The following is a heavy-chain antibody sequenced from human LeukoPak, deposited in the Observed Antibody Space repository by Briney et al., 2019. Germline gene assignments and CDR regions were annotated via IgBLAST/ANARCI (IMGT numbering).Heavy chain of an antibody. D-gene: IGHD6-13*01. Sequence: SETLSLTCTVSGGSISSYYWSWIRQPPGKGLEWIGYIYYSGSTNYNPSLKSRVTISVDTSKNQFSLKLSSVTAADTAVYYCARAGSSSWSWFDHWGQGTLVTVSS. CDR3: ARAGSSSWSWFDH. CDR2: IYYSGST. J-gene: IGHJ5*02. V-gene: IGHV4-59*01. CDR1: GGSISSYY.